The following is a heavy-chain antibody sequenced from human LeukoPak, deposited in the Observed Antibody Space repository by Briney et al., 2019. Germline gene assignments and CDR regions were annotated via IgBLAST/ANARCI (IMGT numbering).Heavy chain of an antibody. CDR1: GFTFSSYW. J-gene: IGHJ4*02. CDR2: ISGSGGST. CDR3: AKGEGSGYYLDY. Sequence: GGSLRLSCAASGFTFSSYWMSWVRQAPGKGLGWVAAISGSGGSTYYADSVKGRFTISRDNSKNTLYRQMNSLRAEDTAVYYCAKGEGSGYYLDYWGQGTLVTVSS. D-gene: IGHD3-3*01. V-gene: IGHV3-23*01.